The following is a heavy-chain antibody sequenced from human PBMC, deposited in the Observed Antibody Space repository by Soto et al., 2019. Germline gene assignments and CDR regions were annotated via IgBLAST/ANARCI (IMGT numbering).Heavy chain of an antibody. D-gene: IGHD5-12*01. J-gene: IGHJ3*02. CDR1: GYSFSTYW. CDR2: IYPGDSDA. Sequence: GESLKISCKGSGYSFSTYWLAWVRQMPGKGLEYMGIIYPGDSDARYSPSFQGQVAISADKSINTAYLQCSSLKASDTAIYYCARARVATPRLEDPFDIWGQGTLVTVSS. V-gene: IGHV5-51*01. CDR3: ARARVATPRLEDPFDI.